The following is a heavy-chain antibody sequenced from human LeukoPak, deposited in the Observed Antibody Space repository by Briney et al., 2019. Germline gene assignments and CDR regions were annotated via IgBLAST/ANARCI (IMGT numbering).Heavy chain of an antibody. D-gene: IGHD6-19*01. CDR2: IYYSGST. CDR1: GGSISSYY. J-gene: IGHJ3*02. Sequence: PSETLSLTRTVSGGSISSYYWSWIRQPPGKGLEWIGYIYYSGSTNYNPSLKSRVTISVDTSKNQFSLKLSSVTAADTAVYYCARVFIAQWQVPGHDAFDIWGQGTMVTVSS. CDR3: ARVFIAQWQVPGHDAFDI. V-gene: IGHV4-59*01.